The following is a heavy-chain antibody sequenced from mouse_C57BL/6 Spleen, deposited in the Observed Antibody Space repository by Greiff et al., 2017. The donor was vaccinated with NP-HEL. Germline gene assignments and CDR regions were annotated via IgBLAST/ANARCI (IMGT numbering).Heavy chain of an antibody. J-gene: IGHJ3*01. CDR3: ALYDYDGGFAY. Sequence: EVQLQQSGPELVKPGASVKIPCTASGYTFTDYNMDWVKQSHGKSLEWIGDINPNNGGTIYNQKFKGKATLTVDKSSSTAYMELRSLTSEDTAVYYCALYDYDGGFAYWGQGTLVTVSA. CDR1: GYTFTDYN. CDR2: INPNNGGT. V-gene: IGHV1-18*01. D-gene: IGHD2-4*01.